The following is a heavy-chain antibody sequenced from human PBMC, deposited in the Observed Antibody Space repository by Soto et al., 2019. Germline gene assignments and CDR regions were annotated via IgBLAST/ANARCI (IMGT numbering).Heavy chain of an antibody. V-gene: IGHV4-59*01. D-gene: IGHD1-26*01. CDR1: GGSISSYY. Sequence: SETLSLTCTVSGGSISSYYWSWIRQPPGKGLEWIGYIYYSGSTNYNPSLKSRVTISVDTSKNQFSLKLSSVTAADTAVYYCASAPYSGSYYVFDYWGQGTLVTVS. CDR2: IYYSGST. CDR3: ASAPYSGSYYVFDY. J-gene: IGHJ4*02.